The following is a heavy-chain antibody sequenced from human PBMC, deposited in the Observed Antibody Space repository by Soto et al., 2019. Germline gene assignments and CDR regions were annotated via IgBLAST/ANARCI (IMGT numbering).Heavy chain of an antibody. CDR3: ARDPRGSGYAFHM. CDR2: IWNDGSNK. D-gene: IGHD6-25*01. V-gene: IGHV3-33*01. Sequence: QVQLVESGGGVVQPGRSLRLSCAASGFTFSSDAMHWVRRAPGKGLEWVAFIWNDGSNKYYADSVKGRFTISRDNSDNTLYLQMNSLRAEDTAVYFCARDPRGSGYAFHMWGQGTMVTVS. J-gene: IGHJ3*02. CDR1: GFTFSSDA.